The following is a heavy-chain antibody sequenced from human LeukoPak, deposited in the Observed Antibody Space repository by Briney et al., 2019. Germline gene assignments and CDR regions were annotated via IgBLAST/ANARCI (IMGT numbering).Heavy chain of an antibody. J-gene: IGHJ3*02. CDR3: ARDQDYDFWSGSQAGHAFDI. V-gene: IGHV4-61*02. Sequence: SQTLSLTCTVSGGSISSGSYYWSWIRQPAGKGLEWIGRIYTSGSTNYNPSLKSRVTISVDTSKNQFSLKLSSVTAADTAVYYCARDQDYDFWSGSQAGHAFDIWGQGTMVTVSS. CDR2: IYTSGST. CDR1: GGSISSGSYY. D-gene: IGHD3-3*01.